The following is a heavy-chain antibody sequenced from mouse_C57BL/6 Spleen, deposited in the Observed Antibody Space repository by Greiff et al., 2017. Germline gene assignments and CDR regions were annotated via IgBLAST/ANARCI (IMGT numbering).Heavy chain of an antibody. Sequence: QVQLQQPGAELVKPGASVKLSCKASGYTFTSYWMHWVKQRPGQGLEWIGMIHPNSGSTNYNEKFKSKATLTVDKSSSTAYMQLSSLTSEDSAVFYGARRDYYSNYYAMDYWGQGTSVTVSS. CDR2: IHPNSGST. D-gene: IGHD2-5*01. CDR1: GYTFTSYW. V-gene: IGHV1-64*01. CDR3: ARRDYYSNYYAMDY. J-gene: IGHJ4*01.